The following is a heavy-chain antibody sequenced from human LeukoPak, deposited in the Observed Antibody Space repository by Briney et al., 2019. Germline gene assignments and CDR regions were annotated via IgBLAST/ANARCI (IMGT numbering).Heavy chain of an antibody. J-gene: IGHJ4*02. Sequence: ASVKVSCKASGYTFTGYYMHWVRQAPGQGLEWMGWINPNSGGTNYAQKFQGRVTMTRDTSISTAYMELSRLGSDDTAVYYCARDYYDSSGYSLYYFDYWGQGTLVTVSS. CDR2: INPNSGGT. V-gene: IGHV1-2*02. D-gene: IGHD3-22*01. CDR3: ARDYYDSSGYSLYYFDY. CDR1: GYTFTGYY.